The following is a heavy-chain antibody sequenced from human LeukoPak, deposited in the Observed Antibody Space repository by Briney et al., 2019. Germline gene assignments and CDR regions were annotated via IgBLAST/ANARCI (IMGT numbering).Heavy chain of an antibody. J-gene: IGHJ4*02. D-gene: IGHD3-22*01. CDR1: GYTFPSYD. V-gene: IGHV1-8*01. CDR3: ARGLNGNDDSGAYAY. Sequence: GASVKVSCKASGYTFPSYDISWARPAPGQGLEWMAWMNPNNANTGYGQKFQGRVTLTKNIAINTAYMELSSLRPEDTAVYYCARGLNGNDDSGAYAYWGQGTLVTVSS. CDR2: MNPNNANT.